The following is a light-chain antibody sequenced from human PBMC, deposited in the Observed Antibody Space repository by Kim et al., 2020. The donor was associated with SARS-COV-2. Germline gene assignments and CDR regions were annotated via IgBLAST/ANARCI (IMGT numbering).Light chain of an antibody. V-gene: IGLV2-8*01. CDR2: EVS. CDR1: SSDVGGYDY. J-gene: IGLJ2*01. Sequence: QSALTQPPSASGSRGQSVTFSCTGTSSDVGGYDYVSWYQQHPGKAPKLMIYEVSKRPSGVPDRFSGSKSGNTASLTVSGLQAEDEADYYCSSFVGSKNFHVVFGGGTQLTVL. CDR3: SSFVGSKNFHVV.